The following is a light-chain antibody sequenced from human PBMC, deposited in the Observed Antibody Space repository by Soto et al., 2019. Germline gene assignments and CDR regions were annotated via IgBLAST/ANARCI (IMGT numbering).Light chain of an antibody. CDR2: KNN. V-gene: IGLV1-47*01. CDR3: AAWDDSLSGGV. CDR1: SSNIGSNY. Sequence: QSVLTQPPSASGTPGQRVIISCSGSSSNIGSNYVYWYQQLPGTAPKLLIYKNNQRPSGVPDRFSGYKSGTSASLAISGLRSEDEADYYCAAWDDSLSGGVFGTGTKVTVL. J-gene: IGLJ1*01.